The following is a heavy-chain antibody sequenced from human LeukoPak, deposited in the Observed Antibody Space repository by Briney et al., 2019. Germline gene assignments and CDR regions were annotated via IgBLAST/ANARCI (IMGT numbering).Heavy chain of an antibody. CDR1: GYTFTSYD. D-gene: IGHD3-3*01. J-gene: IGHJ4*02. CDR3: ARAGEGPLRFLEWLLSY. CDR2: MNPNSGNT. Sequence: ASVKVSCKASGYTFTSYDINWVRQATGQGLEWMGWMNPNSGNTGYAQKFQGRVTMIRNTSISTAYMELSSLRSDDTAVYYCARAGEGPLRFLEWLLSYWGQGTLVTVSS. V-gene: IGHV1-8*01.